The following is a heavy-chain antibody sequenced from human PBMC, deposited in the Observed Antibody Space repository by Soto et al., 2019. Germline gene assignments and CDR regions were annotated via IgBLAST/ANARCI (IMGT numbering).Heavy chain of an antibody. CDR3: ARSLRRGPLFDY. CDR1: GGSISSGGYY. J-gene: IGHJ4*02. Sequence: PSETLSLTCTVSGGSISSGGYYWSWIRQPPGKGLEWIGYIYHSGSTYYNPSLKSRVTISVDTSKNQFSLKLSSVTAADTAVYYCARSLRRGPLFDYWGQGTLVTVSS. V-gene: IGHV4-30-2*05. D-gene: IGHD3-10*01. CDR2: IYHSGST.